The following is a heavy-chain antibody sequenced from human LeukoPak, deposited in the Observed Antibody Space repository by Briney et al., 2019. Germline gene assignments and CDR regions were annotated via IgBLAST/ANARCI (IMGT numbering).Heavy chain of an antibody. CDR1: GFTFTNYA. CDR2: VSYDGTDT. Sequence: GGSLRLSCAASGFTFTNYAMNWVRQAPGKGLEWVATVSYDGTDTSYADSVKGRFAIFRDNSKNTLYLQMNSLRTEDTAVYYCARSENIVVVPAAILTEAARWYAFDIWGQGTMVTVSS. D-gene: IGHD2-2*02. CDR3: ARSENIVVVPAAILTEAARWYAFDI. V-gene: IGHV3-30*09. J-gene: IGHJ3*02.